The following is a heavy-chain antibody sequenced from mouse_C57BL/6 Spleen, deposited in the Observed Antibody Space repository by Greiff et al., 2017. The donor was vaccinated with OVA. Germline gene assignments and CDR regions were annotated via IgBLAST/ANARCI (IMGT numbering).Heavy chain of an antibody. D-gene: IGHD1-1*01. V-gene: IGHV1-69*01. CDR3: ARGGYYGSSYPHYYAMDY. CDR2: IDPSDRYT. J-gene: IGHJ4*01. Sequence: VQLQQPGAELVMPGASVKLSCKASGYTFTSYWMHWVKQRPGQGLEWIGEIDPSDRYTNYNQKFKGKSTLTVDKSSSTAYMQLSSLTSEDSAVYYCARGGYYGSSYPHYYAMDYWGQGTSVTVSS. CDR1: GYTFTSYW.